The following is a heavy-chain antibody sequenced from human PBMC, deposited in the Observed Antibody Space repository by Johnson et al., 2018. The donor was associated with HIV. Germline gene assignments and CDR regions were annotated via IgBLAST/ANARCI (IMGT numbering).Heavy chain of an antibody. CDR1: GFTVSSNY. CDR3: ARAYTYGAFDI. D-gene: IGHD5-18*01. J-gene: IGHJ3*02. Sequence: VQPVESGGGLVPPGGSLRLSCAASGFTVSSNYMSWVRQAPGKGLEWVSVIYSGGSTYYADSVKGRFTISRDNSKNTLYLQMNSLRVDDTAIYYCARAYTYGAFDIWGQGTMVTVSS. CDR2: IYSGGST. V-gene: IGHV3-66*01.